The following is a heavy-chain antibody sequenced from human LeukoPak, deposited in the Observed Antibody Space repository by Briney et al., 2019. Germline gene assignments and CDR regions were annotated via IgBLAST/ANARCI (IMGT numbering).Heavy chain of an antibody. CDR3: ARTYCDTTACSNWFVH. CDR2: INPNTGGT. V-gene: IGHV1-2*02. J-gene: IGHJ5*02. CDR1: GYTFICYY. Sequence: ASVKVSCTASGYTFICYYIHWVRQAPGQGLEWMGWINPNTGGTNYAQKFQGRVTMTRDTSINTVYMDLSRLRSDDTAVYYCARTYCDTTACSNWFVHWGQGTLVTVSS. D-gene: IGHD2/OR15-2a*01.